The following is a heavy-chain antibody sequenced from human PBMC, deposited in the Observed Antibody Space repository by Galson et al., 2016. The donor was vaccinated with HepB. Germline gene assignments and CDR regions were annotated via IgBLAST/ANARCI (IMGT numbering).Heavy chain of an antibody. CDR3: SRAMGQWRRFDP. CDR2: IYIDGST. V-gene: IGHV4-61*02. CDR1: GDSVTSCCHY. Sequence: TLSLTCTVSGDSVTSCCHYWSWVRQPAGKGLEWIGRIYIDGSTNYNPSLKSRVSISLDTSKNQFSLQLTSVTAADTAVYYCSRAMGQWRRFDPWGQGALVTVSS. D-gene: IGHD2-8*01. J-gene: IGHJ5*02.